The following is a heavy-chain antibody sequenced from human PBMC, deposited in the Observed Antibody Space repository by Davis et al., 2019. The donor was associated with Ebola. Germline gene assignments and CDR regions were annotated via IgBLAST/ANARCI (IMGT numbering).Heavy chain of an antibody. CDR2: ISGSGGST. J-gene: IGHJ3*02. V-gene: IGHV3-23*01. CDR3: AKYRIAYCGGDCATNAFDI. Sequence: PGGSLRLSCAASGFTFSSYAMSWVRQAPGKGLEWVSAISGSGGSTYYADSVKGRFTISRDNSKNTLYLQMNSLRAEDTAVYYCAKYRIAYCGGDCATNAFDIWGQGTMVTVSS. D-gene: IGHD2-21*02. CDR1: GFTFSSYA.